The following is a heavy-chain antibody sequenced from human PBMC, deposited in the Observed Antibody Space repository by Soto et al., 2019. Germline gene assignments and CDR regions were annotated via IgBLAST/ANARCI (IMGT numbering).Heavy chain of an antibody. CDR1: GFAFSTYA. D-gene: IGHD3-10*01. CDR3: AKFTWFSVSYMHV. V-gene: IGHV3-23*01. J-gene: IGHJ6*03. Sequence: PGGSLRLSCASSGFAFSTYAISWCRQAPGKGLEWVSSISGNGDSTYYADSVEGLFTISRDNSNNTLYLQMNSLTAEDTAVYYCAKFTWFSVSYMHVWGKGTTVTVSS. CDR2: ISGNGDST.